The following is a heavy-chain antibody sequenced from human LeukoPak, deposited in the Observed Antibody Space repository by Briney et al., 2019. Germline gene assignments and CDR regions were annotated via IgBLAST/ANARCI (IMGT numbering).Heavy chain of an antibody. J-gene: IGHJ5*01. CDR3: ARDSPGHDS. CDR2: IKQDGREK. CDR1: GFTLSSYW. Sequence: GGSLRLSCAVSGFTLSSYWMSWVRQAPGKGPEWVANIKQDGREKYYVDSVKGRFTITRDNAKNSLYLQMNSLRVEDTAVYCCARDSPGHDSWGQGTLVTVSS. V-gene: IGHV3-7*04.